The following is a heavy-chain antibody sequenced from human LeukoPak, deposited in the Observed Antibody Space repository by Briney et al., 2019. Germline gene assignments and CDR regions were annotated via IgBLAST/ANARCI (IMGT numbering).Heavy chain of an antibody. CDR3: ARGHVPHGRGYNWFDP. V-gene: IGHV4-31*03. Sequence: PSETLSLTCTVSGGSISSGGYYWGWIRQHPGKGLEWIGYIYYSGSTYYNPSLKSRVTISVDTSKNQFSLKLSSVTAADTAVYYCARGHVPHGRGYNWFDPWGQGTLVTVSS. J-gene: IGHJ5*02. CDR1: GGSISSGGYY. D-gene: IGHD2-15*01. CDR2: IYYSGST.